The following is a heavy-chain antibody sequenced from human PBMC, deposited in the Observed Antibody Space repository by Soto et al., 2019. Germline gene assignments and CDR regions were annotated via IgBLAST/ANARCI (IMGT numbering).Heavy chain of an antibody. CDR1: DGSISSYY. D-gene: IGHD2-2*01. CDR2: IYYNGST. CDR3: ARVGSSTSFNFDY. J-gene: IGHJ4*02. Sequence: PSETLSLTCTVSDGSISSYYWNWIRQPPGKGLEWIGYIYYNGSTNYNPSLKSRVTISVDTSKNQFSLKLSSVTAADTAVYYCARVGSSTSFNFDYWGQGTLVTSPQ. V-gene: IGHV4-59*01.